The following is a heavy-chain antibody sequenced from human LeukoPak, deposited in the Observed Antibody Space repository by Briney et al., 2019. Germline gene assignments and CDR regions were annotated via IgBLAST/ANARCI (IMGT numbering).Heavy chain of an antibody. CDR2: ISSSSSTI. V-gene: IGHV3-48*02. Sequence: GGSLRLSCAASGFTFSSYSLNWVRQAPGKGLEWVSHISSSSSTIYYGDSVKGRFTIPRDNAKNSLYLQMNSLRDEDTAVYYCARERDSSSWYAFDIWGQGTMVTVSS. J-gene: IGHJ3*02. CDR3: ARERDSSSWYAFDI. D-gene: IGHD6-13*01. CDR1: GFTFSSYS.